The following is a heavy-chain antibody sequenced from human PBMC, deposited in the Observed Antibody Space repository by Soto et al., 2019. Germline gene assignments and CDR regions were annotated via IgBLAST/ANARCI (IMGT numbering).Heavy chain of an antibody. CDR3: ARYCSGGSCNDYYYYGMDV. Sequence: ASVKVSCKASGGTFSSYAISWVRQAPGQGLEWMGGIIPIFGTANYAQKFQGRVTITADESTSTAYMELSSLRSEDTAVYYCARYCSGGSCNDYYYYGMDVWGQGTTVTVSS. D-gene: IGHD2-15*01. V-gene: IGHV1-69*13. CDR1: GGTFSSYA. CDR2: IIPIFGTA. J-gene: IGHJ6*02.